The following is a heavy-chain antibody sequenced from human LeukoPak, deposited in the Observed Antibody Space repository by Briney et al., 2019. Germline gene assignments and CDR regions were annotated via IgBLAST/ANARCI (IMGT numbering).Heavy chain of an antibody. CDR2: IYHSGRT. J-gene: IGHJ2*01. Sequence: SETLSLTCTVSGYSISSGYYWGWIRQPPGKGLEWIGSIYHSGRTFYNPSLKSRVTISVDTSKNQFSLKLSSVTAADTAVYYCARGRDVYWYFDLWGRGTLVTVSS. CDR1: GYSISSGYY. D-gene: IGHD5-24*01. V-gene: IGHV4-38-2*02. CDR3: ARGRDVYWYFDL.